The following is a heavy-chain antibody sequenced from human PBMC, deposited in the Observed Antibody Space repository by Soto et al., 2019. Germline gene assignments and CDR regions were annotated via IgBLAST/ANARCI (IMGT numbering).Heavy chain of an antibody. CDR2: INHSGST. J-gene: IGHJ4*02. V-gene: IGHV4-34*01. Sequence: SETLSLTCAVYGGSFSGYYWSWIRQPPGKGLEWIGEINHSGSTNYNPSLKSRVTISVDTSKNQFSLKLSSVTAADTAVYYCAICSTSCYSLIYFDYWGQGTLVTVSS. CDR3: AICSTSCYSLIYFDY. CDR1: GGSFSGYY. D-gene: IGHD2-2*01.